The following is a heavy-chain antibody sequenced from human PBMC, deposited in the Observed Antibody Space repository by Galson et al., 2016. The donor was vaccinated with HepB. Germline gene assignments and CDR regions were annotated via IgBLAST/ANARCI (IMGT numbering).Heavy chain of an antibody. CDR1: GFNFEEYA. V-gene: IGHV3-9*01. CDR3: AKGYGYFDY. CDR2: ISWDSGTI. J-gene: IGHJ4*02. D-gene: IGHD3-10*01. Sequence: SLRLSCAASGFNFEEYAMHWVRQAPGKGLEWVSGISWDSGTIGYADSVKGRFTISRDNAKNSLYLQMNSLRAEDTALYYCAKGYGYFDYWGQGTLVTVSS.